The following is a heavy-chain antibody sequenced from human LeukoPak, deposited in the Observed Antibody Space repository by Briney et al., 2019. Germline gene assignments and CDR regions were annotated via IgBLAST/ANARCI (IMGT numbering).Heavy chain of an antibody. V-gene: IGHV3-49*04. CDR2: IRSKAYGGTT. D-gene: IGHD6-19*01. J-gene: IGHJ4*02. Sequence: GGSLTLSCSGSGFXFGDYVVNWVRQAPGKGLEWVGFIRSKAYGGTTEYAASVKGRFTISRDDSKSIAYLQMNSLKTEDTAVYYCATGSGWYSPDYWGQGTLVTVSS. CDR1: GFXFGDYV. CDR3: ATGSGWYSPDY.